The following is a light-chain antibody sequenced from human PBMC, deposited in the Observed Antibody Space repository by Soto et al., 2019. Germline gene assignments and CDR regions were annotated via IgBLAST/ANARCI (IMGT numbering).Light chain of an antibody. J-gene: IGKJ5*01. CDR3: QQSYSTPPIT. CDR2: AAS. V-gene: IGKV1-39*01. Sequence: DIQMTQSPSSLSASVGDRVTITCRASQSISSYLNWYQQKQGKAPKLLIYAASSLQSWVPSRFXGSGSGTDFTLTISSLQPEDFATYYCQQSYSTPPITFGQGTRLEIK. CDR1: QSISSY.